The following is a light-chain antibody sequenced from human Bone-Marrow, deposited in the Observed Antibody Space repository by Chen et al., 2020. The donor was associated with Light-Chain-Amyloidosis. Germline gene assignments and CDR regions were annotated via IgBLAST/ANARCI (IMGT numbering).Light chain of an antibody. V-gene: IGLV3-25*03. CDR3: QSADSSGTYEVI. CDR2: RDT. CDR1: DLPTKY. J-gene: IGLJ2*01. Sequence: SYELTHQPSVPLSPGQTARITCSGDDLPTKYAYWYQQKPGQAPVLVIHRDTERPSGISERFSGSSSGTTATLTISGVQAEDEADYHCQSADSSGTYEVIFGGGTKLTVL.